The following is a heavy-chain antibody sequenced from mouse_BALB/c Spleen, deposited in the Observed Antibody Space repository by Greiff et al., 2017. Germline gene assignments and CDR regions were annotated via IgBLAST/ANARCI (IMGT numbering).Heavy chain of an antibody. J-gene: IGHJ4*01. CDR3: ARSPIYNYAMDY. CDR2: ISSGSSTI. CDR1: GFTFSSFG. V-gene: IGHV5-17*02. D-gene: IGHD2-12*01. Sequence: EVQVVESGGGLVQPGGSRKLSCAASGFTFSSFGMHWVRQAPEKGLEWVAYISSGSSTIYYADTVKGRFTISRDNPKNTLFLQMTSLRSEDTAMYYCARSPIYNYAMDYWGQGTSVTVSS.